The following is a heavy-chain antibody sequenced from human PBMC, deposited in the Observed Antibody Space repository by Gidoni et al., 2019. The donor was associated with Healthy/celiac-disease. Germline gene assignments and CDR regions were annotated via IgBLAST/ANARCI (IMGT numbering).Heavy chain of an antibody. V-gene: IGHV3-30*04. CDR1: GFTFSSYA. CDR3: ARDSGIVATMGWFDP. D-gene: IGHD5-12*01. CDR2: ISDDGSNK. Sequence: QVQLVESGGGVVQPGRSLRLSCAASGFTFSSYAMHWVRQAPGKGLEWVAVISDDGSNKYYADSVKGRFTISRDNSKNTLYLQMNSLRAEDTAVYYCARDSGIVATMGWFDPWGQGTLVTVSS. J-gene: IGHJ5*02.